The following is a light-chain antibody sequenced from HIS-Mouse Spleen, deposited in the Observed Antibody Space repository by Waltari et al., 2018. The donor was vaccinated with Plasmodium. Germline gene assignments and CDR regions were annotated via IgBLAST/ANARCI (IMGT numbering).Light chain of an antibody. CDR3: QQSYSTPGK. CDR1: QSIRSY. V-gene: IGKV1-39*01. Sequence: DIQLTQPPSSLSASVGARVTIPYRASQSIRSYLNWYQQKPGKATKFLIYAASSLQSGVPSRFSGSRAGKEVTLTSSSQQTEDSATYDGQQSYSTPGKFGQGTKVEMK. CDR2: AAS. J-gene: IGKJ1*01.